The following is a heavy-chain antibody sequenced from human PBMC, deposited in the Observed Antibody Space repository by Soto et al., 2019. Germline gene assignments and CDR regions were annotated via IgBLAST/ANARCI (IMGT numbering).Heavy chain of an antibody. Sequence: QVQLVQSGAEVKKPGSSVKVSCKASGGTFSSYAISWVRQAPGQGLEWMGGIIPIFGTANYAQKFQGRVTITADESTSTAYMELSSLRSEDTAVYYCARDDCSGGSCYLELVNWFDPWGQGTLVTVSS. J-gene: IGHJ5*02. D-gene: IGHD2-15*01. V-gene: IGHV1-69*01. CDR2: IIPIFGTA. CDR1: GGTFSSYA. CDR3: ARDDCSGGSCYLELVNWFDP.